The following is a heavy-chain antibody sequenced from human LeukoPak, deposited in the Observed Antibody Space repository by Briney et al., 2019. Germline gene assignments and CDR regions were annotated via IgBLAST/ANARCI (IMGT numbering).Heavy chain of an antibody. Sequence: SETLSLTCTVSGGSISSSSYYWSWIRQPPGKGLEWIGYIYYSGSTNYNPSLKSRVTISVDTSKNQFSLKLSSVTAADTAVYYCARPARPGDAFDIWGQGTMVTVSS. CDR2: IYYSGST. V-gene: IGHV4-61*01. CDR3: ARPARPGDAFDI. CDR1: GGSISSSSYY. J-gene: IGHJ3*02. D-gene: IGHD6-6*01.